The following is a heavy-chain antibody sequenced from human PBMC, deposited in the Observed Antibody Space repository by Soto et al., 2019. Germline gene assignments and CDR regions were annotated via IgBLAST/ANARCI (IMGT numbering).Heavy chain of an antibody. CDR2: INPSGGST. V-gene: IGHV1-46*01. Sequence: ASVKVSCKASGYTFTSYYMHWVRQAPGQGLEWMGIINPSGGSTSYAQKFQGRVTMTRDTSTSTVYMELSSLRSEDTAVYYCAGWGKLEPPGRGAFDIWGQGTMVTFSS. D-gene: IGHD1-1*01. CDR1: GYTFTSYY. CDR3: AGWGKLEPPGRGAFDI. J-gene: IGHJ3*02.